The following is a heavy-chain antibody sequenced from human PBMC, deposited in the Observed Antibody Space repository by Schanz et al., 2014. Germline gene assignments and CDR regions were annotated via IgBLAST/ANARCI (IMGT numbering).Heavy chain of an antibody. CDR1: GFTFSSYG. D-gene: IGHD2-15*01. CDR2: ISYDGSNK. J-gene: IGHJ4*01. V-gene: IGHV3-30*19. Sequence: VQLLESGGGVVQPGRSLRLSCAASGFTFSSYGMHWVRQAPGKGLEWVAVISYDGSNKYYADSVKGRFTISRDNSKNTLYLQMNTLRAEDTAVYYCARDRGYCSGGSCLTFDYWGHGTLVTVSS. CDR3: ARDRGYCSGGSCLTFDY.